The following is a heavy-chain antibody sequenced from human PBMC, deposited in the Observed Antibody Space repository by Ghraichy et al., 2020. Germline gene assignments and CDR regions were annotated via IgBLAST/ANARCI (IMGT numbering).Heavy chain of an antibody. Sequence: GGSLRLSCAASGFTFSSYAMSWVRQAPGKGLEWVSAISGSGGSTYYADSVKGRFTISRDNSKNTLYLQMNSLRAEDTAVYYCAKDGGVVVITGYVDYWGQGTLVTVSS. CDR1: GFTFSSYA. CDR2: ISGSGGST. D-gene: IGHD3-22*01. CDR3: AKDGGVVVITGYVDY. V-gene: IGHV3-23*01. J-gene: IGHJ4*02.